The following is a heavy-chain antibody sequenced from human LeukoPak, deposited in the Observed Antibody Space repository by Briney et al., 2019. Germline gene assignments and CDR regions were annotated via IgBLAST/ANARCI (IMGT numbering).Heavy chain of an antibody. D-gene: IGHD3-3*01. V-gene: IGHV3-30*02. J-gene: IGHJ4*02. CDR2: IRYEGSNK. CDR1: GFTFSSYG. Sequence: GGPLRLSCAASGFTFSSYGMHRVRQAPGKGLEGVAFIRYEGSNKYYADSVKGRFTISRDNSKNTLYLQMNSLRAEDTAVYYCAKDPGYYDFWSGYCSSHPFDYWGQGTLVTVSS. CDR3: AKDPGYYDFWSGYCSSHPFDY.